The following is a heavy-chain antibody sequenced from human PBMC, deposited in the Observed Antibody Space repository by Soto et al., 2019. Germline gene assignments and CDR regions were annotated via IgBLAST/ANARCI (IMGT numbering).Heavy chain of an antibody. Sequence: QVQLVQSGAEVQKPGSSVKVSCKASGGTFSSSAISWVRQAPGQGLEWMGGIIPIFGTANYAQKFQGRVTNTAYEATSKAHMELSSLRSEDTGVYYCARGTGVGYRVVYFDYWGQGTLVTVSS. V-gene: IGHV1-69*01. J-gene: IGHJ4*02. D-gene: IGHD1-1*01. CDR2: IIPIFGTA. CDR3: ARGTGVGYRVVYFDY. CDR1: GGTFSSSA.